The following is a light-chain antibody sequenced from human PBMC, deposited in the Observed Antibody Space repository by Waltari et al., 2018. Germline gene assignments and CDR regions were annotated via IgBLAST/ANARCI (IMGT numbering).Light chain of an antibody. CDR1: QSISTY. CDR3: QQSYSSPLLT. J-gene: IGKJ4*01. CDR2: GAS. V-gene: IGKV1-39*01. Sequence: DIQMTQSPSSPSASVRARVTITCRASQSISTYLHWYQQKPGKAPKVLIYGASNLQSGVPSRFSGSGSGTEFTLTISSLQPEDFATYFCQQSYSSPLLTFGGGSKVEIK.